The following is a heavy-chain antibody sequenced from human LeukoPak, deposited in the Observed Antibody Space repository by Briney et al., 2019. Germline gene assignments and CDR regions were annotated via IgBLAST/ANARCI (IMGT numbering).Heavy chain of an antibody. CDR1: RFTFDDYA. J-gene: IGHJ4*02. D-gene: IGHD6-13*01. Sequence: PGRSLRLSCAASRFTFDDYAMHWVRQAPGRGLEGVSRISWNSADIGYAGSVKGRFIIYRDNAKNSLYLQLNSLRTDDTAFYYCAKDIASVSAAGSGFVNWGQGTLVTVSS. CDR2: ISWNSADI. V-gene: IGHV3-9*01. CDR3: AKDIASVSAAGSGFVN.